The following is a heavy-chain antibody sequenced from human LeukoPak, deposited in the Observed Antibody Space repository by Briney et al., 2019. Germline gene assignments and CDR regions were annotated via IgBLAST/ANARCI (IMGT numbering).Heavy chain of an antibody. CDR1: GFTFSSYA. CDR2: ISYDGSNK. Sequence: GRSLRLSCAASGFTFSSYAMHWVRQAPGKGLEWVAVISYDGSNKYYADSVKGRFTISRDNSKNTLYLQMNSLRAEDTAVYYCARVILTGLGPRPALDYWGQGTLVTVSS. CDR3: ARVILTGLGPRPALDY. D-gene: IGHD3-9*01. J-gene: IGHJ4*02. V-gene: IGHV3-30-3*01.